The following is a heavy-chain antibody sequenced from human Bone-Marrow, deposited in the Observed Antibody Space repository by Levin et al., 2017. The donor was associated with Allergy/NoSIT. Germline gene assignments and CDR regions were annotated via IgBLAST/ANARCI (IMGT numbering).Heavy chain of an antibody. CDR2: ISWDGNSI. CDR3: AKDGADYGINFYFDS. J-gene: IGHJ4*02. V-gene: IGHV3-43*01. Sequence: LSLTCAASGFSFDDYTMHWVRPAPGKGLEWVSLISWDGNSIYYADSVKGRFTVSRDNSKNSLYLQMNSLRTEDTALYFCAKDGADYGINFYFDSWGQGTLVTVSS. CDR1: GFSFDDYT. D-gene: IGHD4-17*01.